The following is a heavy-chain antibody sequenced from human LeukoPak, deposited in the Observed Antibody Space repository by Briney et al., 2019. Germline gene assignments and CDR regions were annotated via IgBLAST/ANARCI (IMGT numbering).Heavy chain of an antibody. Sequence: VSVKVSCKASGYTFTGYYMHWVRQAPGQGLEWMGWINPNSGGTNYAQKFQGRVTMTRDTSISTAYMELSRLRSDDTAVYYCARGGSSSSARSLLIDPWGQGTLVTVSS. V-gene: IGHV1-2*02. D-gene: IGHD6-6*01. CDR1: GYTFTGYY. CDR2: INPNSGGT. J-gene: IGHJ5*02. CDR3: ARGGSSSSARSLLIDP.